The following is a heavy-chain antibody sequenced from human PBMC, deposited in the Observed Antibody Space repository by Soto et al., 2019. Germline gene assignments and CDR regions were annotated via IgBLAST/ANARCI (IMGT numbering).Heavy chain of an antibody. CDR3: ARDTNQAGGYFDY. Sequence: PSETLSLTCTVSGGSISSYYWSWIRQPPGKGLEWIGYIYYSGSTNYNPSLKSRVTISVDTSKNQFSLKLSSVTAADTAVYYCARDTNQAGGYFDYWGQGTPVTVSS. D-gene: IGHD2-2*01. J-gene: IGHJ4*02. V-gene: IGHV4-59*01. CDR1: GGSISSYY. CDR2: IYYSGST.